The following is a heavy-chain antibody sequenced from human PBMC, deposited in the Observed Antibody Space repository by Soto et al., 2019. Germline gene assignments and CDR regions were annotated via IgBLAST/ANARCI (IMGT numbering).Heavy chain of an antibody. V-gene: IGHV4-31*03. CDR3: VIYLKDYYSGSASDNGSDP. J-gene: IGHJ5*02. CDR2: IYHSGST. Sequence: PAETLSLTCTVSGGSVSSGSYYWSWIRQPPGKGLEWIGYIYHSGSTYYNLSLKSRATISVDTSKNQFSLKRTSVTAADPPVNYGVIYLKDYYSGSASDNGSDPWGQGTLDTVSS. D-gene: IGHD2-15*01. CDR1: GGSVSSGSYY.